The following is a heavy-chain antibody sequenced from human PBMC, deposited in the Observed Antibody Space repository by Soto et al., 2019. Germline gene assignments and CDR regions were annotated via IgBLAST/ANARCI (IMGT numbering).Heavy chain of an antibody. CDR3: ARAGVTTVTTPDDY. CDR2: INSDGSST. CDR1: GFTFSSYW. Sequence: EVQLVESGGGLVQPGGSLRLSCAASGFTFSSYWMHWVRQAPGKGLVWVSRINSDGSSTSYAASVKGRFTISRDNAKNTLYLQMNSLRAEDTAVYYCARAGVTTVTTPDDYGGQGTLVTVSS. D-gene: IGHD4-17*01. V-gene: IGHV3-74*01. J-gene: IGHJ4*02.